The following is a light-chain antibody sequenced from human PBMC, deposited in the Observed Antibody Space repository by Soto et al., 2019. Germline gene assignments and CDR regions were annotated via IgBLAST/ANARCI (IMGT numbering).Light chain of an antibody. J-gene: IGLJ1*01. CDR3: SSYTSSSTLYV. Sequence: QSALTQPVSVSGSPGQSITISCTGTSSDVGGYNYVSWYQQQSGKAPKLMIHEVSNRPSGVSNRFSGSKSGNTASLTISGLQAEDEADYYCSSYTSSSTLYVFGTGTKVTVL. CDR2: EVS. CDR1: SSDVGGYNY. V-gene: IGLV2-14*01.